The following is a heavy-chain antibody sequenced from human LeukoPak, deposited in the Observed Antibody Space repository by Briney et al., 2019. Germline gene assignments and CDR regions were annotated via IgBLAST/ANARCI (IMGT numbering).Heavy chain of an antibody. D-gene: IGHD5-24*01. CDR2: ISSSSDYI. Sequence: PGGSLRLSCAASGFTFSSYSMNWVRQAPGKGLEWVSSISSSSDYIYYADSVKGRFTISRDNAKNSLYLQMNSLRAEDTAVYYCARDLVEMATIVGGRLDYWGQGILVTVSS. CDR1: GFTFSSYS. J-gene: IGHJ4*02. V-gene: IGHV3-21*01. CDR3: ARDLVEMATIVGGRLDY.